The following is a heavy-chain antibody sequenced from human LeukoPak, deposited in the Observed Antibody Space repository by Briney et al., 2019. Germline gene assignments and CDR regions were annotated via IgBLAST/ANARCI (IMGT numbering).Heavy chain of an antibody. CDR3: ARGLPNYYGMDV. CDR2: IKYDASST. Sequence: GGSLRLSCADSGFTFSSHWMHWVRQAPGKGLVWVSRIKYDASSTSYADSVKGRFTISRDNAKNTVYLQMNSLRTEDTAVYYCARGLPNYYGMDVWGQGTTVTVPS. V-gene: IGHV3-74*01. J-gene: IGHJ6*02. CDR1: GFTFSSHW.